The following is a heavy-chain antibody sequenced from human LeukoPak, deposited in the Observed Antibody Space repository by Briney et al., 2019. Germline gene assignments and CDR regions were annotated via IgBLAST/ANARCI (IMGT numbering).Heavy chain of an antibody. CDR1: GYTFTSYD. CDR3: ARGRSIAAAVPGY. J-gene: IGHJ4*02. Sequence: ASVKVSCKASGYTFTSYDINWVRQATGQGLEWKGWMNPNSGNTGYAQKFQGRVTMTRNTTISTAYMELSSLRSEDTAVYYCARGRSIAAAVPGYWGQGTLVTVSS. V-gene: IGHV1-8*01. D-gene: IGHD6-13*01. CDR2: MNPNSGNT.